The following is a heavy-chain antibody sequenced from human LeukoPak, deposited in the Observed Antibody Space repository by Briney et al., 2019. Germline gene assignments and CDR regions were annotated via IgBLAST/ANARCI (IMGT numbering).Heavy chain of an antibody. D-gene: IGHD3-22*01. Sequence: GASVKVSCKASGYTFTSYGISWVRQAPGQGLERMGWISAYNGNTNYAQKLQGRVTMTTDTSTSTAYMELRSLRSDDTAVYYCARDLFYYDSSGPFDYWGQGTLVTVSS. V-gene: IGHV1-18*01. CDR2: ISAYNGNT. CDR1: GYTFTSYG. CDR3: ARDLFYYDSSGPFDY. J-gene: IGHJ4*02.